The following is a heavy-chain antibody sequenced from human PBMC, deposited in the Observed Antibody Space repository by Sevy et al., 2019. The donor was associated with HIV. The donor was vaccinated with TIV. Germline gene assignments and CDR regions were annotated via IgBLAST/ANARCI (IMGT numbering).Heavy chain of an antibody. Sequence: GGSLRLSCAASGFTFSSYWMSWVRQAPGKGLEWVANIKQDGSEKYYVDSVKGRFTISRDNAKNSLYLQMNSLRAEDTAVYYCARVDWVKRYYYYMDVWGKGTTVTVSS. CDR2: IKQDGSEK. V-gene: IGHV3-7*03. CDR3: ARVDWVKRYYYYMDV. D-gene: IGHD3-9*01. CDR1: GFTFSSYW. J-gene: IGHJ6*03.